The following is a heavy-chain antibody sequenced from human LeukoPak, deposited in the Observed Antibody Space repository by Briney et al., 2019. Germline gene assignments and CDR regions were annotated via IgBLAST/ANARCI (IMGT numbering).Heavy chain of an antibody. CDR3: ARKSLSATPPLS. CDR2: ISSSGGST. V-gene: IGHV3-23*01. CDR1: GFTFSSYA. J-gene: IGHJ4*02. Sequence: PGGSLRLSCAASGFTFSSYAMGWVRQAPGKGLEWISAISSSGGSTYYADSVKGRFTISRDNSKDTLYLQMNSLRAEDTAVHYCARKSLSATPPLSWGQGTLVTVSS. D-gene: IGHD1-14*01.